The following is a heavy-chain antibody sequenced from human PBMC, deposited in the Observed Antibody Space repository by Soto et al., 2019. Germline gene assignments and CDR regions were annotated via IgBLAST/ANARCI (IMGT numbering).Heavy chain of an antibody. CDR1: GGSIISGGYS. CDR3: VRRSPEDAFDI. V-gene: IGHV4-30-2*01. Sequence: KPSETLSLTCAVSGGSIISGGYSWSWIRQPPGKGLQWIGHIYEGGNTYYTPSLESRVAISTDKSKNQFSLRLSSVTAADTAVYYCVRRSPEDAFDIWGQGTMVT. CDR2: IYEGGNT. J-gene: IGHJ3*02.